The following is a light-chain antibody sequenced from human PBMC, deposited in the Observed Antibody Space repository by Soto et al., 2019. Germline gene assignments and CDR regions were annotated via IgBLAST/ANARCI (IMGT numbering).Light chain of an antibody. CDR1: SSDVGSYNL. CDR3: SLFAGSSTFLF. CDR2: EGS. V-gene: IGLV2-23*03. J-gene: IGLJ2*01. Sequence: QSALTQPASVSGSPGQSITISCTGTSSDVGSYNLVSWYQQHPGKAPKLMIYEGSKRPSGVSNRFSGSKSGNTASLTISGLRVGDGGDYSCSLFAGSSTFLFFGGGTKLPVL.